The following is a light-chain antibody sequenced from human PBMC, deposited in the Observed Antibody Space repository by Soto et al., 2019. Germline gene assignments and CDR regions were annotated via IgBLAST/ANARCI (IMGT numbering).Light chain of an antibody. V-gene: IGKV1-6*01. CDR2: ASS. CDR1: QDIRTA. CDR3: LQDYNYPRT. Sequence: AIQMTQSPSSLSASVGDRVTITCRASQDIRTALGWYRKKPGKAPELLIYASSIVQHVVPSRFSGSGAGTDFTLTISSLPPEDVANYYCLQDYNYPRTFGQGTKVEIK. J-gene: IGKJ1*01.